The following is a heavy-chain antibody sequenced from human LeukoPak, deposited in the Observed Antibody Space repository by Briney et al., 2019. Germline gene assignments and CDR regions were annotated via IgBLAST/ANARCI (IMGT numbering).Heavy chain of an antibody. Sequence: PGGSLRLSCAASGFTVSSNYMSWVRRAPGKGLEWVSVIYSGGSTYYADSVKGRFTISRDNSKNTLYLQMNSLRAEDTAVYYCARVGALYIAAAGIRDYWGQGTLVTVSS. CDR1: GFTVSSNY. V-gene: IGHV3-66*01. J-gene: IGHJ4*02. D-gene: IGHD6-13*01. CDR2: IYSGGST. CDR3: ARVGALYIAAAGIRDY.